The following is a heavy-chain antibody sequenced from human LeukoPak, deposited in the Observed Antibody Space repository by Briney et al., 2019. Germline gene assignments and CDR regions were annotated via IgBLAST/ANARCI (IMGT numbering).Heavy chain of an antibody. Sequence: SLRLSCRTSGFTFAVFAINWVRQAPGKGLEWVGLIRSSPNGATTEYGASVKGRFTISRDDSRNIAYLQMNSLKTEDTAVYYCTRNYNTQDFDYWGQGILVTVSS. CDR1: GFTFAVFA. J-gene: IGHJ4*02. V-gene: IGHV3-49*04. CDR3: TRNYNTQDFDY. D-gene: IGHD3-22*01. CDR2: IRSSPNGATT.